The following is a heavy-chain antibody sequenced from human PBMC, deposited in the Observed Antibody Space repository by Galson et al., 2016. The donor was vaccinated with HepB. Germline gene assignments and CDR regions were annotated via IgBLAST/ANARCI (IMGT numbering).Heavy chain of an antibody. CDR3: AKDRLQFKWNYDYFDF. V-gene: IGHV3-30*18. D-gene: IGHD1-7*01. CDR2: LSHDGGNK. CDR1: GFPVSDYY. Sequence: SLRLSCAASGFPVSDYYMTWVRQAPGKGLEWVAVLSHDGGNKYYVESVKGRFTISRDNTKNTLHLQMNSLRAEDTAVYYCAKDRLQFKWNYDYFDFWGQGTLVTVSS. J-gene: IGHJ4*02.